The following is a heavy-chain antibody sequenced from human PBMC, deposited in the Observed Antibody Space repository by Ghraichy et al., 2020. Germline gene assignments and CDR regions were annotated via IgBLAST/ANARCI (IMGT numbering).Heavy chain of an antibody. J-gene: IGHJ6*03. CDR3: ARGTTGGTYYYYYYMDV. D-gene: IGHD1-1*01. V-gene: IGHV4-61*02. Sequence: LRLSCTVSGGSISSGSYYWSWIRQPAGKGLEWIGRIYTSGSTNYNPSLKSRVTMSVDTSKNQFSLKLSSVTAADTAVYYCARGTTGGTYYYYYYMDVWGKGTTVTVSS. CDR2: IYTSGST. CDR1: GGSISSGSYY.